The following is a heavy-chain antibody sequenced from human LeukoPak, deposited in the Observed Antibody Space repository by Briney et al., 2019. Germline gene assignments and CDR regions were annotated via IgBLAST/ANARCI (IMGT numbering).Heavy chain of an antibody. V-gene: IGHV3-23*01. J-gene: IGHJ4*02. CDR2: VSGRDDST. CDR3: AKWGDYDILTGYYDSDY. CDR1: GFTFSNYA. Sequence: GASLRLSCAASGFTFSNYAMSWVRQAPGKGLEWVSAVSGRDDSTYYADSVKGRFTISRDNSKNTPYLQMNSLRAEDTAVYYCAKWGDYDILTGYYDSDYWGQGTLVTVSS. D-gene: IGHD3-9*01.